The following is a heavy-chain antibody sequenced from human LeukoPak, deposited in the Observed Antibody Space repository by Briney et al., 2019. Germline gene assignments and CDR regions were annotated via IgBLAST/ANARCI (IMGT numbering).Heavy chain of an antibody. Sequence: SETLSLTCAVSGGSISSGGYSWSWIRQPPGKGLEWIGYIYHSGSTYYNPSLKSRVTISVDRSKNQFSLKLSSVTAADTAVYYCARSYGSGSYYTTGYWGQGTLVTVSS. CDR3: ARSYGSGSYYTTGY. J-gene: IGHJ4*02. CDR2: IYHSGST. D-gene: IGHD3-10*01. V-gene: IGHV4-30-2*01. CDR1: GGSISSGGYS.